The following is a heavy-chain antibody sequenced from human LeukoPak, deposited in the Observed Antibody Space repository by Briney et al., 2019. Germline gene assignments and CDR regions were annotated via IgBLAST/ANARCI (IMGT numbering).Heavy chain of an antibody. CDR2: IIPIFGTA. CDR3: AIRYSGYEYYFDY. J-gene: IGHJ4*02. Sequence: AASVKVSCKSSGGTFSSYAIIWVRQAPGQGLEWMGGIIPIFGTANYAQKFQGRVTITADESTSTAYMELSSLRSEDTAVYYCAIRYSGYEYYFDYWGQGTLVTVSS. CDR1: GGTFSSYA. V-gene: IGHV1-69*13. D-gene: IGHD5-12*01.